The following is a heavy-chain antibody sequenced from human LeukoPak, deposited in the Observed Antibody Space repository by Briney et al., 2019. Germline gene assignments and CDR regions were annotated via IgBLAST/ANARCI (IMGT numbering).Heavy chain of an antibody. J-gene: IGHJ4*02. CDR2: ISSSSSYI. D-gene: IGHD4-17*01. V-gene: IGHV3-21*01. CDR1: GFTFSSYS. CDR3: ARLMANYGDYVDY. Sequence: GGSLRLSCAASGFTFSSYSMNWVRQAPGKGLEWVSSISSSSSYIYYADSVKGRFTISRDNAKNSLYLQMNSLRAKDTAVYYCARLMANYGDYVDYWGQGTLVTVSS.